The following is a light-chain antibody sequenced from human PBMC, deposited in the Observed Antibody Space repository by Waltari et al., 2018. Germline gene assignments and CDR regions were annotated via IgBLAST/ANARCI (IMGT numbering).Light chain of an antibody. CDR3: QQRSSWPLT. V-gene: IGKV3-11*01. J-gene: IGKJ4*01. Sequence: DIVLTQSPATLSLSPGERATLSCRASQSVRNYLAWYQQKPGQAPRLHLYGVSNRATGIPARFSGSGSGTDFTLTIISLEPEDFAVYYCQQRSSWPLTFGGGTKVVIK. CDR2: GVS. CDR1: QSVRNY.